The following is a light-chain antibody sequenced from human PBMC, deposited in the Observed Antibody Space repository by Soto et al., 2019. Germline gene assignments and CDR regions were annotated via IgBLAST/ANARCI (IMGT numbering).Light chain of an antibody. J-gene: IGKJ4*01. CDR2: TAS. Sequence: DIQMTQSPSSVSASVGDRVTITCRASQDISTWLAWFQQKPGEAPRLLIYTASTLHSGIPSRFSGSGSGTDFTLIISSLQPEDFATYYCQQGNSFPLTFGGGTKVEI. CDR1: QDISTW. CDR3: QQGNSFPLT. V-gene: IGKV1-12*01.